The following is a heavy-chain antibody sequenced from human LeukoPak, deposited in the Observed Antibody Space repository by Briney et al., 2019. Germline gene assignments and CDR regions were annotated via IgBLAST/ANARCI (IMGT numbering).Heavy chain of an antibody. V-gene: IGHV1-18*01. CDR1: GYTFTSYG. Sequence: ASVKVSCKASGYTFTSYGISWVRQAPGQGLEWMGWISAYNGNTNYAQKLQGRVTMTTDTSTSTAYMELRSLRSDDTAVYYCARGLGMDHDGTGYPSDYWGQGTLVTVSS. J-gene: IGHJ4*02. D-gene: IGHD3-22*01. CDR2: ISAYNGNT. CDR3: ARGLGMDHDGTGYPSDY.